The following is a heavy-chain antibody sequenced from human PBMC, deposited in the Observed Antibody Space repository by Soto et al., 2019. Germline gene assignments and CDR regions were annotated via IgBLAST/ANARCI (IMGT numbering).Heavy chain of an antibody. D-gene: IGHD6-13*01. CDR1: GGSISSSSFH. CDR3: ARRERAAGTDWWFDP. J-gene: IGHJ5*02. Sequence: QLQLQESGPGLVKPSETLSLTCTVSGGSISSSSFHWGWIRQPPGKGLEWIGSIYYSGSTYYSPSLKSRVTISADKSKNQFSMKLSSVTAADTAVYYCARRERAAGTDWWFDPWGQGTLVTVSS. V-gene: IGHV4-39*01. CDR2: IYYSGST.